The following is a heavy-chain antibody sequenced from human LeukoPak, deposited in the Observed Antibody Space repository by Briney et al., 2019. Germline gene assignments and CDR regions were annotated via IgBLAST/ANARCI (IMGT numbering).Heavy chain of an antibody. CDR2: IRQDGSEK. CDR3: ARGHTYNIY. Sequence: GGSLRLSCAASGFTFSTYWMSWVRQAPGKGLEWVANIRQDGSEKYYVDSVKGRFTISRDNARNSLYLQMNSLRAEDTAVYYCARGHTYNIYWGQGTLVTVSS. D-gene: IGHD1-1*01. CDR1: GFTFSTYW. V-gene: IGHV3-7*01. J-gene: IGHJ4*02.